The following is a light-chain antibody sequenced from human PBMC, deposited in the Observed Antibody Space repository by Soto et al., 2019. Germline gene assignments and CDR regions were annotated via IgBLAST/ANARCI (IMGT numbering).Light chain of an antibody. CDR2: DAS. CDR3: QQRSNWPLT. CDR1: QSVSSY. Sequence: EIVLTQSTATLSLSPGERATLSCRASQSVSSYLAWYQQKPGQGPRLLIYDASNRATGIPARFSGSGSGTDFTLTISSLEPEDFAVYYCQQRSNWPLTFGGGTKVDIK. V-gene: IGKV3-11*01. J-gene: IGKJ4*01.